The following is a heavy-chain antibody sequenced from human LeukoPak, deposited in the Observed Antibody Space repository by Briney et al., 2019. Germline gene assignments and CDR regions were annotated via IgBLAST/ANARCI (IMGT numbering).Heavy chain of an antibody. Sequence: GGSLRLSCAASGFTFSSYAMTWVRQAPGKGLEWVSAISGTSSNTYYADSVKGRFTIFRDNSKITLYLQMNSLRAEDTAVYYCAKFASSGCCQSAFDIWGQGTMVTVSS. CDR1: GFTFSSYA. D-gene: IGHD2-2*01. CDR3: AKFASSGCCQSAFDI. V-gene: IGHV3-23*01. J-gene: IGHJ3*02. CDR2: ISGTSSNT.